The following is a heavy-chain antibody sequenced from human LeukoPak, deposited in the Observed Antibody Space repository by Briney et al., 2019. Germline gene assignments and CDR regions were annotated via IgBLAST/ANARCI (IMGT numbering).Heavy chain of an antibody. Sequence: GGSVRLSCVASGFTFSHYWMSWVRQAPGKGLEWVANIKEDVSIEDYVDSVKGRFTVSRDNAKNSLYLEMNSLRVEDTAVYYCVSQQVAPPWGQGTLVVVSS. J-gene: IGHJ5*02. CDR1: GFTFSHYW. CDR2: IKEDVSIE. D-gene: IGHD5-12*01. CDR3: VSQQVAPP. V-gene: IGHV3-7*01.